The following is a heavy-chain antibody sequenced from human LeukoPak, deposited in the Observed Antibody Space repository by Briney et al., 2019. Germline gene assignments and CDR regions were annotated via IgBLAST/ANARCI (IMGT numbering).Heavy chain of an antibody. CDR2: INAGNGNT. CDR1: GYTFTSYA. J-gene: IGHJ4*02. D-gene: IGHD6-13*01. Sequence: ASVKVSCKASGYTFTSYAMHWVRQAPGQRLEWMGWINAGNGNTKYSQKFQGRVTITRDTSASTAYMELSSLRSEGTAVYYCASAGYSSTNLDYWGQGTLVTVSS. CDR3: ASAGYSSTNLDY. V-gene: IGHV1-3*01.